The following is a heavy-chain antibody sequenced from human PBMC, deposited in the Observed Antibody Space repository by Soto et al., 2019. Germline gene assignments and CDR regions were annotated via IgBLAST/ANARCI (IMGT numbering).Heavy chain of an antibody. J-gene: IGHJ6*02. Sequence: EVQLVESGGGLIQPGGSLRLSCAASGFTVSYFYMNWVRQAPGKGLEWVSVIYGGDSTYYADFVKGRFTTSRDSSKNTVYLQMNSLRAEDTAVYYCARVDSVDYYYGMDVWGQGTTVTFSS. V-gene: IGHV3-53*01. CDR2: IYGGDST. D-gene: IGHD2-15*01. CDR1: GFTVSYFY. CDR3: ARVDSVDYYYGMDV.